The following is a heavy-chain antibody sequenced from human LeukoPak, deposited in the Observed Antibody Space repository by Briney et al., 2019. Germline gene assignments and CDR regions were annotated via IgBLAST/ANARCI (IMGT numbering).Heavy chain of an antibody. J-gene: IGHJ4*02. V-gene: IGHV3-30*04. Sequence: GGSLRLSCAASGFTFSSYAMHWVRQAPGKGLEWVPFISSDGTNKYYADSVKGRFTISRDNSKSTLFLQMNSLRAEDTAVYYCAREITGYCSSTSCYGGYFDYWGQGTLVTVSS. CDR3: AREITGYCSSTSCYGGYFDY. CDR1: GFTFSSYA. D-gene: IGHD2-2*01. CDR2: ISSDGTNK.